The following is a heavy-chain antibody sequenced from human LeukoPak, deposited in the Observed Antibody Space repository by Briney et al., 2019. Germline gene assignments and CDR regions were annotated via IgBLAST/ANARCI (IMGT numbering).Heavy chain of an antibody. CDR2: FDPEDGET. CDR1: GYTLTELS. J-gene: IGHJ4*02. Sequence: RASVKVSCKVSGYTLTELSMHWVRQAPGKGLEWMGGFDPEDGETIYAQKFQGRVTMTRDTSISTAYMELSRLRSDDTAVYYCARVFGLNLPIDYWGQGTLVTVSS. V-gene: IGHV1-24*01. CDR3: ARVFGLNLPIDY. D-gene: IGHD1-14*01.